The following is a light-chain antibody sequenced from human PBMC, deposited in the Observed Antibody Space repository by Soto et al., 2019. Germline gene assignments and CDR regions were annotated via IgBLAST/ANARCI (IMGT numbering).Light chain of an antibody. CDR3: QQYGSSGT. J-gene: IGKJ1*01. CDR2: GAS. CDR1: QSVSKNY. Sequence: EIWLTQSPGTLSLSPGERATLSCGASQSVSKNYLAWYQQKPGQAPRLLIYGASNRATGIPDRLSGSGSGTYFTLTISRLAPEDFAVYYCQQYGSSGTFGHGTKVDIK. V-gene: IGKV3-20*01.